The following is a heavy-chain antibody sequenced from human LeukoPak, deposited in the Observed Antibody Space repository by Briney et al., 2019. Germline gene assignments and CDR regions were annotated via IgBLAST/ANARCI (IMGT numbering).Heavy chain of an antibody. CDR2: ISYDGSNK. V-gene: IGHV3-30*18. CDR1: GFTFSSYG. CDR3: AKVPYSSGWYEGYYYYGMDV. D-gene: IGHD6-19*01. Sequence: GGSLRLSCAASGFTFSSYGMHWVRQAPGKGLEWVAVISYDGSNKYYADSVKGQSTISRDNSKNTLYLQMNSLRAEDTAVYYCAKVPYSSGWYEGYYYYGMDVWGQGTTVTVSS. J-gene: IGHJ6*02.